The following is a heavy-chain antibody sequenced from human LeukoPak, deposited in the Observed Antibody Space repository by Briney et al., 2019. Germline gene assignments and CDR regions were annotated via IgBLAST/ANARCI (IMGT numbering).Heavy chain of an antibody. J-gene: IGHJ4*02. CDR2: ISPNSDDT. V-gene: IGHV1-2*02. CDR1: GYTFTGYY. Sequence: GASVKISCKASGYTFTGYYLHWVRQAPGQGLEWMGWISPNSDDTNYAQKFRGRVNMTSDTSISTAYMELSRLRSDDTAIYYCASGGFDYWGQGTLVTVSS. CDR3: ASGGFDY.